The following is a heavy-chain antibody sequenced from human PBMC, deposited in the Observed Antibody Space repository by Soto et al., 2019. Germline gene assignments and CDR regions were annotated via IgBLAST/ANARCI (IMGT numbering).Heavy chain of an antibody. J-gene: IGHJ5*02. Sequence: SETLSLTCTFSGSSIIGYYWTWLRQSPERGLEWIGYIHYSGSANYNPSLNSRLTMSVDRSKSQFSMKLASVTAADTAVYYCAGAVGGSGLNWFDPWGQGTLVTVSS. D-gene: IGHD6-19*01. V-gene: IGHV4-59*03. CDR1: GSSIIGYY. CDR3: AGAVGGSGLNWFDP. CDR2: IHYSGSA.